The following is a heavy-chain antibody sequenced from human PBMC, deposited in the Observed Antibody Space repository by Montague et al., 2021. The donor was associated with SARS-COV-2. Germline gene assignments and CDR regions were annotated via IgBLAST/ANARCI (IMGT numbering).Heavy chain of an antibody. Sequence: SETLSLTCAVSGDSIISNNWWSWVRQTPHKGLVWIGEIYHLGGTNYNPXXESRITTSIDKSNNQFSLTLTPVTAADTAVYHCARLISMSRGPIRHYMWFDPWGPGTLVTVSS. J-gene: IGHJ5*02. V-gene: IGHV4-4*02. D-gene: IGHD3-10*01. CDR3: ARLISMSRGPIRHYMWFDP. CDR2: IYHLGGT. CDR1: GDSIISNNW.